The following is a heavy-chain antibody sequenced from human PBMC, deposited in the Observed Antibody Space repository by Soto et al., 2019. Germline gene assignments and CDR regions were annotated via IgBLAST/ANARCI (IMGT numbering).Heavy chain of an antibody. D-gene: IGHD2-15*01. CDR2: IIPIFGTA. Sequence: ASVKVSCKASGGTFSSYAISWVRQAPGQGLEWMGGIIPIFGTANYAQKFQGRVTITADESTSTAYMELSSLRSEDTAVYYCARAPGYCSGGSCYPLYFDYWGQGTLVTVS. J-gene: IGHJ4*02. V-gene: IGHV1-69*13. CDR1: GGTFSSYA. CDR3: ARAPGYCSGGSCYPLYFDY.